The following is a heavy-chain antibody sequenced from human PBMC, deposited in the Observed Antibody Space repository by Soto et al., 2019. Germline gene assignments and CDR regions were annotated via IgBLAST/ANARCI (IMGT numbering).Heavy chain of an antibody. CDR1: GFTLSRYG. D-gene: IGHD2-21*02. CDR2: ISAYNGNT. CDR3: ARDPVCGGDCYPDGMDV. J-gene: IGHJ6*02. Sequence: GGPVKVSRKGSGFTLSRYGISWGGPAPGQRLEWMGWISAYNGNTNYAQKLQGRVTMTTDTSTSTAYMELRSLRSDDTAVYYCARDPVCGGDCYPDGMDVWGQGTTVTVSS. V-gene: IGHV1-18*01.